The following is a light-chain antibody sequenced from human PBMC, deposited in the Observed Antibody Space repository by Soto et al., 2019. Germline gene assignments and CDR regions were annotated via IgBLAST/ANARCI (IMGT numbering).Light chain of an antibody. V-gene: IGLV2-23*01. CDR1: NSDVGTHNL. Sequence: QSALTQPASVSGSPGQSITISCTGTNSDVGTHNLVSWYQQHPGKAPKLIIYEGTKRPSGVSNRFSGSKSGNTASLTISGLQAEDEADYYCSSYAGTKNFVFGTGTKVTVL. CDR3: SSYAGTKNFV. CDR2: EGT. J-gene: IGLJ1*01.